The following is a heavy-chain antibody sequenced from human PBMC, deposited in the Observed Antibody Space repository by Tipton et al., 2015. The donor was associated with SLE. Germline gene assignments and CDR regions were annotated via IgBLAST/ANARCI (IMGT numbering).Heavy chain of an antibody. CDR1: GFTFDDYG. V-gene: IGHV3-20*01. CDR3: ARGPYHGSGSDGDY. Sequence: SLRLSCAASGFTFDDYGMSWVRQAPGKGLEWVSGINWNGGSTGYADSVKGRFTISRDNAKNSLYLQMDSLRAEDTALYHCARGPYHGSGSDGDYWGQGTLVTVSS. D-gene: IGHD3-10*01. CDR2: INWNGGST. J-gene: IGHJ4*02.